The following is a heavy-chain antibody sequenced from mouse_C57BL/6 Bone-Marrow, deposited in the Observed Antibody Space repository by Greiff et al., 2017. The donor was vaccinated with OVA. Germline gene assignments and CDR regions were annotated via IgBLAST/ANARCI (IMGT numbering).Heavy chain of an antibody. J-gene: IGHJ1*03. CDR3: AKEIMITTVGWYFDV. V-gene: IGHV1-39*01. Sequence: LVESGPELVKPGASVKISCKASGYSFTDYNMNWVKQSNGKSLEWIGVINPNYGTTSYNQKFKGKATLTVDQSSSTAYMQLNSLTSEDSAVYYCAKEIMITTVGWYFDVWGTGTTVTVSS. CDR1: GYSFTDYN. D-gene: IGHD1-1*01. CDR2: INPNYGTT.